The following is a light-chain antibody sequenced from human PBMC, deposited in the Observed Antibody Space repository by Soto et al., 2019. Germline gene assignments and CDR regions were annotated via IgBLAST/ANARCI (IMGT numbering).Light chain of an antibody. CDR3: QSYDRSLSGSYV. V-gene: IGLV1-40*01. Sequence: QSVLTQPPSVSGAPGQRVTISCTGSSSNIGAGYDVHWYKQLPGTAPKLLIYGNSNRPSGVPDRFSGSKSGTSASLAITGLQAEDEADYYCQSYDRSLSGSYVFGTGTKLTVL. CDR2: GNS. J-gene: IGLJ1*01. CDR1: SSNIGAGYD.